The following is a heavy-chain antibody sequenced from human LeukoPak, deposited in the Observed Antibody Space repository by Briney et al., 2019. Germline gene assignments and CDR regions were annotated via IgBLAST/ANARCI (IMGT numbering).Heavy chain of an antibody. V-gene: IGHV1-2*04. CDR2: INPNSGGT. Sequence: ASVKVSCKASGYTFTGYYMHWVRQAPGQGLEWMGWINPNSGGTNYAQKFQGWVTMTRDASISTAYMELSRLRSDDTAVYYCARAGTVEMTPLDYWGQGTLVTVSS. D-gene: IGHD5-24*01. CDR1: GYTFTGYY. J-gene: IGHJ4*02. CDR3: ARAGTVEMTPLDY.